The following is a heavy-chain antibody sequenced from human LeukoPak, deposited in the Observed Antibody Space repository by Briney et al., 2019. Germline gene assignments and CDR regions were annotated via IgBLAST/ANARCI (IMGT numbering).Heavy chain of an antibody. CDR2: IYPGDSDI. V-gene: IGHV5-51*01. CDR3: ARSWQRVFDY. Sequence: GESLQISCQGSGYSFTSYWIGWVRQMPGKGLEWMGIIYPGDSDIRYSPSFQGQVAISADKSISTAYLQWSSLKAPDTAMYYCARSWQRVFDYWGQGTLVTVSS. CDR1: GYSFTSYW. D-gene: IGHD6-13*01. J-gene: IGHJ4*02.